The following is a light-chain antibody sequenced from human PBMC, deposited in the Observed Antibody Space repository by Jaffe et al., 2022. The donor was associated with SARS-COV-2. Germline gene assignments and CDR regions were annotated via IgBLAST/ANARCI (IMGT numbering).Light chain of an antibody. J-gene: IGKJ1*01. CDR3: QQYNNWPPTWT. CDR1: QSVSSN. CDR2: GAS. Sequence: EIVMTQSLDTLSVSPGERATLSCRASQSVSSNLAWYQQKPGQAPRLLIYGASTRATGIPARFSGSGSGTEFTLTISSLQSEDFAVYYCQQYNNWPPTWTFGQGTKVEIK. V-gene: IGKV3-15*01.